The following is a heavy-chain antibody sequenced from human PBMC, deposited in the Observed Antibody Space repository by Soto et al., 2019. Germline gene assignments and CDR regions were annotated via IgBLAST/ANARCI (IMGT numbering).Heavy chain of an antibody. CDR2: IYYSGST. V-gene: IGHV4-31*03. CDR1: GGSISSGGYY. CDR3: ARVDDYGDYKVVLDI. Sequence: QVQLQESGPGLVKPSQTLSLTCTVSGGSISSGGYYWSWIRQHPGKGLEWIGYIYYSGSTYYNPSLNGRVTISVDTSKHQFSLKLSSLTAADTAVYYCARVDDYGDYKVVLDIWGQGTMVTVSS. D-gene: IGHD4-17*01. J-gene: IGHJ3*02.